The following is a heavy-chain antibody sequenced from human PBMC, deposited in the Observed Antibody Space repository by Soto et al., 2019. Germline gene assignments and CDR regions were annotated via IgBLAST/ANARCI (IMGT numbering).Heavy chain of an antibody. D-gene: IGHD5-12*01. CDR1: GYTFTSYS. Sequence: ASVKVSCKASGYTFTSYSISWVRQAPGQGLEWMGWINANNGKTNYAQNLHGRVTMTTDTSTTTAYMELRSLRSDDTAVYYCARDDYLAFDIWGQGTKVTVSS. CDR3: ARDDYLAFDI. CDR2: INANNGKT. J-gene: IGHJ3*02. V-gene: IGHV1-18*01.